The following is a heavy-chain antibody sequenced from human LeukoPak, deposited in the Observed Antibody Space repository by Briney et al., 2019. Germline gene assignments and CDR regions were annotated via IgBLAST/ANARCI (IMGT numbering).Heavy chain of an antibody. J-gene: IGHJ6*02. V-gene: IGHV1-2*02. Sequence: GASVKVSCKASGYTFTGYYMHWVRQAPGRGLEWMGWINPNSGGTNYAQKFQGRVTMTRDTSISTAYMELSRLRSDDTAVYYCARAATPDYGDYYYYYGMDVWGQGTTVTVSS. D-gene: IGHD4-17*01. CDR3: ARAATPDYGDYYYYYGMDV. CDR2: INPNSGGT. CDR1: GYTFTGYY.